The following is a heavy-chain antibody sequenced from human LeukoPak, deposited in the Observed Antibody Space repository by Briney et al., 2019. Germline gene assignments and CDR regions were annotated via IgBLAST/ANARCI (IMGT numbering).Heavy chain of an antibody. CDR3: ARLIQSLIVRATNDDY. Sequence: SETLSLTCAVYGGSFSGYYWSWIRQPPGKGLEWIGEINHSGSTNYNPSLKSRVTISVDTSKNQFSLKLSSVTAADRAVYYCARLIQSLIVRATNDDYWGQGTLVTVSS. CDR2: INHSGST. D-gene: IGHD1-26*01. V-gene: IGHV4-34*01. J-gene: IGHJ4*02. CDR1: GGSFSGYY.